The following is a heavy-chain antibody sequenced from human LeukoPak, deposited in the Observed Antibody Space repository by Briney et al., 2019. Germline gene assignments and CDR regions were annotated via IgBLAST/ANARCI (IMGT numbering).Heavy chain of an antibody. J-gene: IGHJ4*02. Sequence: GGSLRLSCAASGFTFSEYAVSWVRQAPGKGLEWVSMVSGGGTYTRYADSVQGRFTVSRDNYKNTVYLQMTSLRVEDTAIYYCAKDKRGGSDYVYFDYWGQGTPVTVSS. CDR3: AKDKRGGSDYVYFDY. D-gene: IGHD4-17*01. CDR1: GFTFSEYA. CDR2: VSGGGTYT. V-gene: IGHV3-23*01.